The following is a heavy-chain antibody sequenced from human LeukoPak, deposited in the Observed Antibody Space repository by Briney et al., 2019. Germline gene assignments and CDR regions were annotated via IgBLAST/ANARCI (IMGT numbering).Heavy chain of an antibody. V-gene: IGHV1-8*03. J-gene: IGHJ4*02. Sequence: ASVKVSCKASGYTFTSYDINWVGQATGQGLEGRGWMNPNSGNTGYAQKFQGRVTITRNTSISTAYMELSSLRSEDTAVYYCARGLKPAAARRWGKGERYFDYWGQGTLVTVSS. CDR1: GYTFTSYD. CDR3: ARGLKPAAARRWGKGERYFDY. D-gene: IGHD3-16*01. CDR2: MNPNSGNT.